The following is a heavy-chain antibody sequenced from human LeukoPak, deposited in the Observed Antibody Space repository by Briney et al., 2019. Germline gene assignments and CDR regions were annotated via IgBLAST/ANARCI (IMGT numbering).Heavy chain of an antibody. CDR3: AKYPTCYYESSGYYYFDY. D-gene: IGHD3-22*01. J-gene: IGHJ4*02. V-gene: IGHV3-23*01. CDR2: ISGSGVST. CDR1: GFTLSSYA. Sequence: PGGSLRLSCAASGFTLSSYAMSWVRQAPGKGLEWVSSISGSGVSTYYADSVKGRFTISRDNSENTLYLQMNSLRAEDTAVYYCAKYPTCYYESSGYYYFDYWGQGTLVTVSS.